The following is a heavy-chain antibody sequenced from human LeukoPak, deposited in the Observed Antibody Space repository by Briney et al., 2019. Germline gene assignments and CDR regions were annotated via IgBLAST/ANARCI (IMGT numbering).Heavy chain of an antibody. CDR3: ARGDDYKSTLFDY. CDR1: GGSISSYY. J-gene: IGHJ4*02. Sequence: SETLSLTCTVSGGSISSYYWNWIWQPPGRGLAWIGYISYSGTTNYNPSLKSRVTISVDTSKKQFSLKLTSATAADTAVYYCARGDDYKSTLFDYWGQGTLVTVSS. CDR2: ISYSGTT. V-gene: IGHV4-59*01. D-gene: IGHD5-12*01.